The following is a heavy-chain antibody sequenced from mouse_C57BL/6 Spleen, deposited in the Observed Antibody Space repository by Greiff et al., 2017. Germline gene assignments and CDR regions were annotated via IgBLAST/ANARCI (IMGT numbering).Heavy chain of an antibody. CDR3: ERSGYGNSYFDY. D-gene: IGHD1-1*01. CDR1: GYTFTSYW. Sequence: VQLQQPGAELVKPGASVKLSCKASGYTFTSYWMHWVKQRPGQGLEWIGMIHPTSGGTNNNEKFKSKATLTVDKSSSTAYMQLSSLTSEDDAVYDCERSGYGNSYFDYWGQGTTLTVSS. CDR2: IHPTSGGT. V-gene: IGHV1-64*01. J-gene: IGHJ2*01.